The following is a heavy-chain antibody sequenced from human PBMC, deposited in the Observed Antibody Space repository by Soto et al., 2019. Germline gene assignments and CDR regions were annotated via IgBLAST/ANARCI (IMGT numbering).Heavy chain of an antibody. CDR3: ARAFDDSSGYYGGLGY. CDR1: GASISSGDYY. D-gene: IGHD3-22*01. J-gene: IGHJ4*02. CDR2: IYYTGST. Sequence: SETLSLTCTVPGASISSGDYYWGWIRQPPGKGLEWVGYIYYTGSTYYNPSLKSRLTMSVDASKNQLSLKLSSVTAADTAVYYCARAFDDSSGYYGGLGYWGQGTLVTVSS. V-gene: IGHV4-30-4*01.